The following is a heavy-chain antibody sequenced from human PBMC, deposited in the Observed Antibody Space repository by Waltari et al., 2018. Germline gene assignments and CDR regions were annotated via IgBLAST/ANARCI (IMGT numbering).Heavy chain of an antibody. D-gene: IGHD1-26*01. CDR2: LRGDGGDS. Sequence: EVQLVESGGGLVQQGGSLRLSCAAAGFIFSSHWMHWVRQPPGKGLVWVSRLRGDGGDSTYADSVKGRFTISRDNAKNTLYLQMNSLRAEDTAIYYCATDLILGSGSLGYWGQGTLVTVSS. J-gene: IGHJ4*02. V-gene: IGHV3-74*03. CDR3: ATDLILGSGSLGY. CDR1: GFIFSSHW.